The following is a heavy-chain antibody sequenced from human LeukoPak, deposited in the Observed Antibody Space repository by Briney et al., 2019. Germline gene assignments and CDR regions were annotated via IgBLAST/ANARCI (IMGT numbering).Heavy chain of an antibody. V-gene: IGHV4-34*01. D-gene: IGHD2-2*01. CDR3: ARARFVVVPAAMRGYFDY. CDR1: GGSFSGYY. J-gene: IGHJ4*02. Sequence: KPSETLSLTCAVYGGSFSGYYWSWIRQPPGKGLEWIGEISHSGSTNYNPSLKSRVTISVDTSKNQFSLKLSSVTAADTAVYYCARARFVVVPAAMRGYFDYWGQGTLVTVSS. CDR2: ISHSGST.